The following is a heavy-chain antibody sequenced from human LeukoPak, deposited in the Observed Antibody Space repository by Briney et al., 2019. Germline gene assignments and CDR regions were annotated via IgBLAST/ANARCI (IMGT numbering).Heavy chain of an antibody. CDR2: IYYSGST. D-gene: IGHD3-22*01. CDR1: GGSISGYY. J-gene: IGHJ4*02. CDR3: ARIDSGGYGYFDY. V-gene: IGHV4-59*01. Sequence: SETLSLTCTVSGGSISGYYWSWFRQPPGKGLEWIGYIYYSGSTNFNPSLKSRVTISVDTSKNQFSLNLRSVTAADTAMYYCARIDSGGYGYFDYWGQGTLATVSS.